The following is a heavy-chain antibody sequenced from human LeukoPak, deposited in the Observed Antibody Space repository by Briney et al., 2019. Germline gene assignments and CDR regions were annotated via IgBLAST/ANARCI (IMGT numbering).Heavy chain of an antibody. V-gene: IGHV3-30*18. CDR3: AKGHPPLNDYGDYFDY. J-gene: IGHJ4*02. Sequence: RGSLRLSCAASGFTFSSYGMHWVRQAPGKGLEWVAVISYDGSNKYYADSVKGRFTISRDNSKNTLYLQMNSLRAEDTAVYYCAKGHPPLNDYGDYFDYWGQGTLVNVSS. CDR2: ISYDGSNK. D-gene: IGHD4-17*01. CDR1: GFTFSSYG.